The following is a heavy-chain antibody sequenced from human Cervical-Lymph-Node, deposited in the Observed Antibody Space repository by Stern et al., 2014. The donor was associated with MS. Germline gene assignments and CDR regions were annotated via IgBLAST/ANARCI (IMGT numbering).Heavy chain of an antibody. Sequence: VQLVQSGAEVKKPGESVKISCKAAGYSFTSNWIAWVRQMPGKGLEWMGIIYPGDSDTRYSPSFQGQVTISADKSISTAYLQWTSLKVSDTAMYYCARQYSTGWYAIGYWGQGTLVTVSS. CDR3: ARQYSTGWYAIGY. D-gene: IGHD6-19*01. CDR2: IYPGDSDT. V-gene: IGHV5-51*01. J-gene: IGHJ4*02. CDR1: GYSFTSNW.